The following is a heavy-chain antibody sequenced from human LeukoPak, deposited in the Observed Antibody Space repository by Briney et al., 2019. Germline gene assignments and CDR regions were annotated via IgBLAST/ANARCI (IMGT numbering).Heavy chain of an antibody. CDR2: IKEGGSEK. Sequence: GGSLRLSCAASGFTISGFFMTWVRHAPGKGLEWGANIKEGGSEKYYVDSVRVRFTISRDNAKNSLYLQMNTLRAEDTAVYYCARPFGNGWFLRDYWGRGTLVTVSS. D-gene: IGHD6-19*01. V-gene: IGHV3-7*01. CDR1: GFTISGFF. J-gene: IGHJ4*02. CDR3: ARPFGNGWFLRDY.